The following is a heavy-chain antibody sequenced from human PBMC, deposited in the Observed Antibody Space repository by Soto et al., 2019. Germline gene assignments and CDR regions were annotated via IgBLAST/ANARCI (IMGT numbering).Heavy chain of an antibody. D-gene: IGHD6-19*01. Sequence: EVQLVESGGGSVQPGGSLRLSCAASGFTFSTFSMNWVRQAPGRGLEWISYISGGGRPISYADSVKGRFTISRDNAKNSLYLQMDSLPDEDTAVYYCARDLGWAFDSWGQGTLVPVSS. V-gene: IGHV3-48*02. CDR3: ARDLGWAFDS. CDR2: ISGGGRPI. CDR1: GFTFSTFS. J-gene: IGHJ4*02.